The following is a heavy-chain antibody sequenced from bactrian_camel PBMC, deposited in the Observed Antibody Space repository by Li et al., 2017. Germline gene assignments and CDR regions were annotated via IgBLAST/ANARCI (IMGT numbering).Heavy chain of an antibody. CDR3: APDSSPQMGCY. V-gene: IGHV3S57*01. J-gene: IGHJ4*01. CDR1: GLTHSNYC. CDR2: VDNRGST. Sequence: QLVESGGGAVQAGGSLRLSCVVSGLTHSNYCYGWFRQSPGKEREGVASVDNRGSTIIAESVKGRFTISQNNARTTTWLQMDNLKLDDTAMYYCAPDSSPQMGCYWTPGTQVTVS. D-gene: IGHD5*01.